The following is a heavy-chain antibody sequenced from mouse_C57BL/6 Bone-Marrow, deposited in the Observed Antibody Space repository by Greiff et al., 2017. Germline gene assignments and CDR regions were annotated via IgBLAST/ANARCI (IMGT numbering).Heavy chain of an antibody. J-gene: IGHJ1*03. CDR3: ARYYDSSYWYFDV. V-gene: IGHV1-82*01. Sequence: VQLQQSGPELVKPGASVKISCKASGYAFSSSWMNWVKQRPGKGLEWIGRIYPGDGDTNYNGKFKGKAKLTADKSSSTAYMQLSSLTSEDSAVYFCARYYDSSYWYFDVWGTGTTVTVSS. CDR1: GYAFSSSW. CDR2: IYPGDGDT. D-gene: IGHD1-1*01.